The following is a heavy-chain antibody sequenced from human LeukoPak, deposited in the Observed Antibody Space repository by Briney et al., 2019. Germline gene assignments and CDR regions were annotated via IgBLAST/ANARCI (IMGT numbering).Heavy chain of an antibody. CDR1: GGSFSSSSYY. J-gene: IGHJ5*02. CDR3: ARTTTGNWFDP. V-gene: IGHV4-39*01. CDR2: LFYSVNT. D-gene: IGHD4-17*01. Sequence: SETLSLTCTVSGGSFSSSSYYWGWIRQPPGKGLEWIGSLFYSVNTYYNPSLKSRVTISVDTSKNQFSLKLSSVSAADTAVYYCARTTTGNWFDPWGQGTLVTVSS.